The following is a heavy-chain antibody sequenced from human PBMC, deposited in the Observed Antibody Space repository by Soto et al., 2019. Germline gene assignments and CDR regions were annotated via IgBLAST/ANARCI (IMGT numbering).Heavy chain of an antibody. CDR2: ISSSSSYI. D-gene: IGHD3-16*01. CDR3: ARDGANALYYYYGMDV. J-gene: IGHJ6*02. CDR1: GFTFSSYS. Sequence: EVQLVESGGGLVKPGGSLRLSCAASGFTFSSYSMNWVRQAPGKGLEWVSSISSSSSYIYYADSVKGRVTISRDNAKNSPYLQRSSLRAEDTAVYYCARDGANALYYYYGMDVWGQGTTVTVSS. V-gene: IGHV3-21*01.